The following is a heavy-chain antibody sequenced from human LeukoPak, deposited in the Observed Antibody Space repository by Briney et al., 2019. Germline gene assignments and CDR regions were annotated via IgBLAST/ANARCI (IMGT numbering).Heavy chain of an antibody. J-gene: IGHJ4*03. CDR1: GGSFSAYY. CDR2: INHRGDT. Sequence: SETLSLTCAVYGGSFSAYYWSWIRQSPGKGLEWIAEINHRGDTNYNPSVKSRVSISVDTPKNQFSLKVTSLTAADTAVYYCARGPTISETGYFDYWGQGTLVTVSS. V-gene: IGHV4-34*01. CDR3: ARGPTISETGYFDY. D-gene: IGHD1-1*01.